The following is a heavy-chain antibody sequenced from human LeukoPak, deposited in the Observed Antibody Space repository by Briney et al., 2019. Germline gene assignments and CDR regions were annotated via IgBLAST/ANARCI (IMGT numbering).Heavy chain of an antibody. D-gene: IGHD1-7*01. CDR2: LYTGGNT. CDR1: GFTVTSTY. Sequence: PGGSLRLSCAVSGFTVTSTYMNWVRQAPGKGLEWVSVLYTGGNTYYADSVKGRFTISRDISKSTLYLQMNSLRPDDTAIYFCASYGNFNDYWGQGTLVTVSS. CDR3: ASYGNFNDY. J-gene: IGHJ4*02. V-gene: IGHV3-53*05.